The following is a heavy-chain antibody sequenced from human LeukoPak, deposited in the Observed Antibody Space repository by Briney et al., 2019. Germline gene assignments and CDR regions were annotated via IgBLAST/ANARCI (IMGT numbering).Heavy chain of an antibody. J-gene: IGHJ4*02. D-gene: IGHD2-21*02. CDR3: ARGVRGGDWLDY. CDR2: SNSGGSST. CDR1: GFTFSSYW. V-gene: IGHV3-74*01. Sequence: GGSLRLSCGVSGFTFSSYWMHWVRQASGKGLVWVSRSNSGGSSTRYADSVKGRFTISRDNAKNTLYLQMNSLRAEDTAVYYCARGVRGGDWLDYWGQGTLVTVSS.